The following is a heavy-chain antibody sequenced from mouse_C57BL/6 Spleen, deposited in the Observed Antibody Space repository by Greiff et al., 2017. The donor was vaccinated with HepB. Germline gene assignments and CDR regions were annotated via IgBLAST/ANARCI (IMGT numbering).Heavy chain of an antibody. J-gene: IGHJ3*01. CDR1: GYTFTSYW. CDR3: ARGAYYSKRWFAY. Sequence: QVQLQQPGTELVKPGASVKLSCKASGYTFTSYWMHWVKQRPGQGLEWIGNINPSNGGTNYNEKVKSKATLTVDKSSSTAYMQLSSLTSEDSAVYYCARGAYYSKRWFAYWGQGTLVTVSA. V-gene: IGHV1-53*01. D-gene: IGHD2-5*01. CDR2: INPSNGGT.